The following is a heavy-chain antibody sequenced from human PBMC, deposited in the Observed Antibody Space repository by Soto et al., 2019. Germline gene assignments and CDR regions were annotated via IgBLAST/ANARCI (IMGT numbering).Heavy chain of an antibody. CDR3: ARTSYYDSSGYYGMDV. V-gene: IGHV4-39*07. J-gene: IGHJ6*02. Sequence: PSETLSLTCTVSGDSISSSTYFWGWIRQPPGKGLEWIGEIHHSGSTNYNPSLKSRVTISVDNSKNQFSLKLTSVTAADTAVYYCARTSYYDSSGYYGMDVWGQGTTVTVSS. D-gene: IGHD3-22*01. CDR2: IHHSGST. CDR1: GDSISSSTYF.